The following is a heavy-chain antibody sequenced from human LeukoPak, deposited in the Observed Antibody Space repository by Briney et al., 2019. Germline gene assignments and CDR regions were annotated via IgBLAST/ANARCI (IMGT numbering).Heavy chain of an antibody. Sequence: GGSLRLSCAASGFTFSSYGMHWVRQAPGKGLEWVAVIWYDGSNKYYADSVKGRFTISRDNSKNTLYLQMNSLRAEGTAVYYCARDRRRYYGSGSYWADYWGQGTLVTVSS. CDR3: ARDRRRYYGSGSYWADY. CDR2: IWYDGSNK. CDR1: GFTFSSYG. J-gene: IGHJ4*02. D-gene: IGHD3-10*01. V-gene: IGHV3-33*01.